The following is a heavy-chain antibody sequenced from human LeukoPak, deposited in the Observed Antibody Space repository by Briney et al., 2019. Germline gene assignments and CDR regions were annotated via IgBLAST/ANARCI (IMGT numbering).Heavy chain of an antibody. J-gene: IGHJ4*02. D-gene: IGHD3-22*01. CDR2: IYYSGST. Sequence: SETLSLTCTVSGGSVNSGSYYWNWIRQPPGKGLEWIGYIYYSGSTNYNPSLKSRVTISVDTSKNQFSLKLSSVTAADTAVYYCARATYYYDSSGYYYFDYWGQGTLVTVSS. CDR1: GGSVNSGSYY. CDR3: ARATYYYDSSGYYYFDY. V-gene: IGHV4-61*01.